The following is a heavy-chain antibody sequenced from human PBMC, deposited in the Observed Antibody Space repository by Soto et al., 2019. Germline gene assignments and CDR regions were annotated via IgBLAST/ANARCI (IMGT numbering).Heavy chain of an antibody. CDR1: GGSFSGYY. CDR3: ARGGILWFGELLDAFDI. V-gene: IGHV4-34*01. CDR2: INHSGST. Sequence: QVQLQQWGAGLLKPSETLSLTCAVYGGSFSGYYWSWIRQPPGKGLEWIGEINHSGSTTYNPSLKSRVTISVDTSKNQFSLKLSSVTAADTAVYYCARGGILWFGELLDAFDIWGQGTMVTVSS. D-gene: IGHD3-10*01. J-gene: IGHJ3*02.